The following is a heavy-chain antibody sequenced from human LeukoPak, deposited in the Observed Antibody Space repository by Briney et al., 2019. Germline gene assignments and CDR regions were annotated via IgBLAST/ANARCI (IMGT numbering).Heavy chain of an antibody. CDR2: IYYSGST. CDR1: GGSISSGDYY. CDR3: ARDSAMVTPYYYGMDV. V-gene: IGHV4-30-4*01. D-gene: IGHD5-18*01. Sequence: SETLSLTCTVSGGSISSGDYYWSWIRQPPGKGLEWIGYIYYSGSTYYNPPLKSRVTISVDTSKNQFSLKLSSVTAADTAVYYCARDSAMVTPYYYGMDVWGKGTTVTVSS. J-gene: IGHJ6*04.